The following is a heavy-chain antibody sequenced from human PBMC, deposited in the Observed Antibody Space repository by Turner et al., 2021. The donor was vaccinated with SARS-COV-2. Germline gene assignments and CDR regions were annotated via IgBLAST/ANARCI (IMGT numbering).Heavy chain of an antibody. V-gene: IGHV1-2*02. D-gene: IGHD3-3*01. CDR3: ARGPRGYDFWSGYPNWFDP. Sequence: QVQLVQSGAEVKKPGASVKVSCKASGYPFSGYYMHWVRQAPGQGLEWMGWINPNSGGTNYAQKLQGRVTMTSDTSISTAYMELSRLRSDDTAVYYCARGPRGYDFWSGYPNWFDPWGQGTLVTVSS. CDR2: INPNSGGT. J-gene: IGHJ5*02. CDR1: GYPFSGYY.